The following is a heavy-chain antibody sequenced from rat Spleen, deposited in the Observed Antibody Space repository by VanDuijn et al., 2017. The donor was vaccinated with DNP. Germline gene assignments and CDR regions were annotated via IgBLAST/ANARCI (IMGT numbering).Heavy chain of an antibody. Sequence: EVQLVESGGDLVQPGRSLKLFCAASGFTFSNYDMAWVRQAPTKGLEWVASISPSGGSTYYRDSVKGRFTVSRDNAKSSLYLQMDSLRSEDTATYYCARPSIYNNYFDYWGQGVMVTVSS. D-gene: IGHD1-10*01. CDR1: GFTFSNYD. J-gene: IGHJ2*01. CDR2: ISPSGGST. CDR3: ARPSIYNNYFDY. V-gene: IGHV5-25*01.